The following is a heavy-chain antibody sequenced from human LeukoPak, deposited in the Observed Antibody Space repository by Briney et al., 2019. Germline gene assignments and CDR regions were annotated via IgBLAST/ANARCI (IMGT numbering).Heavy chain of an antibody. Sequence: PSETLSLTCTVSGGSISSSSYYWGWIRQPPGKGLEWIGSIYYSGSTYYNPFLKSRVTISVDTSKNQFSLKLSSVTAADTAVYYCARVWAIIDVDTAMPEGDAFDIWGQGTMVTVSS. CDR1: GGSISSSSYY. J-gene: IGHJ3*02. D-gene: IGHD5-18*01. CDR3: ARVWAIIDVDTAMPEGDAFDI. CDR2: IYYSGST. V-gene: IGHV4-39*07.